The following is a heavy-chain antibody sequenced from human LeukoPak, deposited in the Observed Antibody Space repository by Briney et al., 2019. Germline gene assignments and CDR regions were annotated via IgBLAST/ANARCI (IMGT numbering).Heavy chain of an antibody. V-gene: IGHV3-53*05. J-gene: IGHJ5*02. Sequence: PGGSLRLSCAASGFTVSSNYMTWVRQAPGKGLEWVSHIYSGGSTYYADSVKGRFTISRGNSKNTLYLQMNSLRAEDTAVYYCVNTIPRGSWGQGTLVTVSS. CDR1: GFTVSSNY. D-gene: IGHD5-24*01. CDR2: IYSGGST. CDR3: VNTIPRGS.